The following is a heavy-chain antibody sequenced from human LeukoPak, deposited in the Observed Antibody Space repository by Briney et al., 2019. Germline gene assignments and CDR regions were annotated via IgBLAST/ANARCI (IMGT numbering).Heavy chain of an antibody. V-gene: IGHV7-4-1*02. CDR3: ARDDDSSGSDY. J-gene: IGHJ4*02. CDR1: GDTFTSYA. Sequence: ASVKVSCKASGDTFTSYAMNWVRQTPGQGLEWMGWINTNTGNPTYAQGFTGRFVFSLDTSVSTAYLQISSLKAEDTAVYYCARDDDSSGSDYWGQGTLVTVSS. D-gene: IGHD3-22*01. CDR2: INTNTGNP.